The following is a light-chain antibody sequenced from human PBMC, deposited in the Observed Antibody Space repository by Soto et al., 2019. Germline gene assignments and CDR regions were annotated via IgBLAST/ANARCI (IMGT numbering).Light chain of an antibody. CDR2: SSD. CDR1: SSNIGSRT. CDR3: AAWDDRLNGYV. V-gene: IGLV1-44*01. Sequence: QSVLIQPPSVSGTPGQRVTISCSGSSSNIGSRTVSWYQQLPGTAPKLLIYSSDQRPSGVPDRFSGSKSGTSASLAISGLQSEDEADYFCAAWDDRLNGYVFATGTKVTVL. J-gene: IGLJ1*01.